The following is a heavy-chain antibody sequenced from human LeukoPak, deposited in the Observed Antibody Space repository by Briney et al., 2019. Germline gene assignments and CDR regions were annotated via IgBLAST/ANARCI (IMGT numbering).Heavy chain of an antibody. J-gene: IGHJ4*02. V-gene: IGHV3-23*01. CDR2: ISGSGGNT. Sequence: PGGSLRLSCVFSGFTFDNYGMTWVRQAPGKGLEWVSSISGSGGNTYYAASVKGRFTISRDNSKNTVCLLMNNMRTEDSAVYHCAKGKGTNWYASWDYWGRGTLVTVSS. CDR3: AKGKGTNWYASWDY. D-gene: IGHD2-2*01. CDR1: GFTFDNYG.